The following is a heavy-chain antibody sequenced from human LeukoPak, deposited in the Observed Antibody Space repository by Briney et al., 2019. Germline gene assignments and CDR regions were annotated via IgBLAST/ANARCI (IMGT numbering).Heavy chain of an antibody. V-gene: IGHV4-30-2*01. CDR3: ARGRYCSGGSCYPMDNWFDP. CDR1: GGSISSGGYS. CDR2: IYHSGST. J-gene: IGHJ5*02. Sequence: PSETLSLTCAVSGGSISSGGYSWSWIRQPPGKGLEWIGYIYHSGSTYYNPSLKSRVTISVDRSKNQFSLKLSSVTAADTAVYYCARGRYCSGGSCYPMDNWFDPWGQGTLVTVSS. D-gene: IGHD2-15*01.